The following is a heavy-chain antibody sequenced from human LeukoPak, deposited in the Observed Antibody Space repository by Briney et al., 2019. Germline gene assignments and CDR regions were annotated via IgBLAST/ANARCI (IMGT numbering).Heavy chain of an antibody. CDR3: ARVLGAPYNWFDP. Sequence: PSETLSLTCTVSGVSISSGGYYWSWIRQHPGKGLEWIGYIYYSGSTYYNPSLKSRVTISVDTSKNQFSLKLSSVTAADTAVYYCARVLGAPYNWFDPWGQGTLVTVSS. V-gene: IGHV4-31*03. CDR1: GVSISSGGYY. J-gene: IGHJ5*02. CDR2: IYYSGST.